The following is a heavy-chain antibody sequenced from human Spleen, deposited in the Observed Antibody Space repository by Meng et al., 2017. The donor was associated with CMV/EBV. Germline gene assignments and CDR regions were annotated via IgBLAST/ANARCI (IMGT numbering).Heavy chain of an antibody. CDR2: IRYDGSNK. J-gene: IGHJ6*02. CDR3: ARDRHPQYDFWSGYQYYYYGMDV. D-gene: IGHD3-3*01. V-gene: IGHV3-30*02. CDR1: GFTFSSYG. Sequence: GESLKISCAASGFTFSSYGMNWVRQAPGKGLEWVAFIRYDGSNKYYADSVKGRFTISRDNAKNSLYLQMNSLRAEDTAVYYCARDRHPQYDFWSGYQYYYYGMDVCGQGTTVTVSS.